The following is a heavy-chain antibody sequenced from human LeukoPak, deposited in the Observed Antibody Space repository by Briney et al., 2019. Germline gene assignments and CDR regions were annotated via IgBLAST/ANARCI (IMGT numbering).Heavy chain of an antibody. J-gene: IGHJ6*02. D-gene: IGHD4-23*01. V-gene: IGHV3-30-3*01. CDR1: RFTFNSYA. Sequence: GRSLRLSCAAYRFTFNSYAMHWVRQAPGKGLEWVAVISYDGSNKYYADSVKGRFTISRDNSKNTLYLQMNSLRVEDTAVYYCARDSVPHYGGNTNYYYYGMDVWGQGTTVTVSS. CDR3: ARDSVPHYGGNTNYYYYGMDV. CDR2: ISYDGSNK.